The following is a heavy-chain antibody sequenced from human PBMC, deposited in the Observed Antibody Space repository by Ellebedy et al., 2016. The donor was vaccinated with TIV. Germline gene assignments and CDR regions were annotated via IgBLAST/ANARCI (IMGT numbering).Heavy chain of an antibody. CDR2: IDPSGGRT. J-gene: IGHJ5*02. V-gene: IGHV1-46*01. CDR1: GYTFTSYY. D-gene: IGHD6-19*01. CDR3: ARDSTSGASASFRFDP. Sequence: AASVKVSCKTSGYTFTSYYLHWVRQAPGQGPEWMGIIDPSGGRTTNAQKFQGRVTMTRDTYTSTVYMELSSLRSEDTAVYYCARDSTSGASASFRFDPWGQGTLVIVSS.